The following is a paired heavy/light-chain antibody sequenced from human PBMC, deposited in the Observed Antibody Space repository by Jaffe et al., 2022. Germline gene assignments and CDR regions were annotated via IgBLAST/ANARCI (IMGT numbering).Light chain of an antibody. V-gene: IGLV1-40*01. CDR2: GNS. Sequence: QSVLTQPPSVSGAPGQRVTISCTGSSSNIGAGYDVHWYQQLPGTAPKLLIYGNSNRPSGVPDRFSGSKSGTSASLAITGLQAEDEADYYCQSYDSSLSGSGVVFGGGTKLTVL. CDR1: SSNIGAGYD. CDR3: QSYDSSLSGSGVV. J-gene: IGLJ2*01.
Heavy chain of an antibody. CDR3: ARYVYYGFYYMDV. CDR2: ISSSGSTI. V-gene: IGHV3-11*01. D-gene: IGHD3-10*01. CDR1: GFTFSDYY. J-gene: IGHJ6*03. Sequence: QVQLVESGGGLVKPGGSLRLSCAASGFTFSDYYMSWIRQAPGKGLEWVSYISSSGSTIYYADSVKGRFTISRDNAKNSLYLQMNSLRAEDTAVYYCARYVYYGFYYMDVWGKGTTVTVSS.